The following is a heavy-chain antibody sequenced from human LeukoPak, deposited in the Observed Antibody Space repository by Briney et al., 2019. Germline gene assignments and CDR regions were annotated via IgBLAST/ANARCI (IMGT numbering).Heavy chain of an antibody. CDR2: MNPNSGNT. D-gene: IGHD2-15*01. Sequence: ASVKVSCKASAYTFTSYDINWVRQATGRGLEWMGWMNPNSGNTGYAQKFQGRVTMTRNTSISTAYMELSSLRSEDTAVYYCARGAPGSYCSGGSCPYFDYWGQGTLISVSS. J-gene: IGHJ4*02. V-gene: IGHV1-8*01. CDR3: ARGAPGSYCSGGSCPYFDY. CDR1: AYTFTSYD.